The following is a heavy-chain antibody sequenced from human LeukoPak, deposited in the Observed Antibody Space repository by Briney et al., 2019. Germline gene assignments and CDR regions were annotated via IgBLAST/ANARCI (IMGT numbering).Heavy chain of an antibody. CDR3: AKAPNYDILTGSYYFDY. Sequence: GGSLRLSCAASGFTVSSNYMSWVRQAPGKGLEWVSAISGSGGSTYYADSVKGRFTISRDNSKNTLYLQMNSLRAEDTAVYYCAKAPNYDILTGSYYFDYWGQGTLVTVSS. D-gene: IGHD3-9*01. J-gene: IGHJ4*02. CDR1: GFTVSSNY. CDR2: ISGSGGST. V-gene: IGHV3-23*01.